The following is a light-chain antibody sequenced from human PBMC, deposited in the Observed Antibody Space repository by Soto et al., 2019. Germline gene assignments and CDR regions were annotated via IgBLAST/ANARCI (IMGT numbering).Light chain of an antibody. CDR1: SGDIGSYNR. V-gene: IGLV2-14*01. CDR2: EVT. CDR3: SSYTNINTRACV. J-gene: IGLJ1*01. Sequence: QSVLTQPASVSGSPGQSITISCTGTSGDIGSYNRVSWYQQHPGKAPKLIIYEVTDRHSGVSNRFSGSKSGNTASLTISGLQAEVEAEYYCSSYTNINTRACVFGTGTKV.